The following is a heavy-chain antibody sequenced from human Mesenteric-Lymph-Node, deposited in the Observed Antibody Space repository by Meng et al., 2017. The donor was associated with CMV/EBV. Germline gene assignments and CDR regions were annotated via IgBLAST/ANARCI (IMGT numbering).Heavy chain of an antibody. CDR2: MNPNSGNT. J-gene: IGHJ5*02. V-gene: IGHV1-8*02. CDR1: GYTFTSYG. D-gene: IGHD6-25*01. Sequence: ASVKVSCKASGYTFTSYGISWVRQAPGQGLEWMGWMNPNSGNTGYAQKFQGRVTMTRNTSISTAYMELSSLRSEDTAVYYCAKQRAGFDPWGQGTLVTVSS. CDR3: AKQRAGFDP.